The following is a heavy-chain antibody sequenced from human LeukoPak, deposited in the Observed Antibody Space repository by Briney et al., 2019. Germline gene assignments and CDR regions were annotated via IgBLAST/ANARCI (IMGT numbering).Heavy chain of an antibody. CDR2: IKQDGSLE. Sequence: PGGSLRLSCVGSGFTFENYWLHWVRQAPGKGPEWVANIKQDGSLEHYMDSVKGRFTSSRDNANSAVILQMDSLRAEDTAVYYCARWTGVIDSWGQGTLVTVSS. V-gene: IGHV3-7*01. J-gene: IGHJ4*02. CDR1: GFTFENYW. D-gene: IGHD2-21*01. CDR3: ARWTGVIDS.